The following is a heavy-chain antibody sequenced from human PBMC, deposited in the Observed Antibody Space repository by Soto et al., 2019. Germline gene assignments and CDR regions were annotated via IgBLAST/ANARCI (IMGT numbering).Heavy chain of an antibody. CDR1: GFTFSSYA. CDR3: AKDLNDKNSSGSYYYYYGMDV. V-gene: IGHV3-23*01. D-gene: IGHD6-19*01. J-gene: IGHJ6*02. Sequence: GGSLRLSCAASGFTFSSYAMSWVRQAPGKGLEWVSAISGSGGSTYYADSVKGRFTISRDNSKNTLYLQMNSLRAEDTAVYYCAKDLNDKNSSGSYYYYYGMDVWGQGTTVTVSS. CDR2: ISGSGGST.